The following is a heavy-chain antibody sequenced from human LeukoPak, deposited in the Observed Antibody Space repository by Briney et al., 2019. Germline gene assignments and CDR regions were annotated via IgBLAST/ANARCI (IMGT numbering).Heavy chain of an antibody. D-gene: IGHD6-13*01. CDR1: GGSISSSSYY. CDR2: IYYSGST. V-gene: IGHV4-39*07. CDR3: ARERIAADRKMDV. J-gene: IGHJ6*01. Sequence: SETLSLTCTVSGGSISSSSYYWGWIRQPPGKGLEWIGSIYYSGSTYYNPSLKSRVTISVDTSKNQFSLKLSSVTAADTAVYYCARERIAADRKMDVWGQGTTVTVSS.